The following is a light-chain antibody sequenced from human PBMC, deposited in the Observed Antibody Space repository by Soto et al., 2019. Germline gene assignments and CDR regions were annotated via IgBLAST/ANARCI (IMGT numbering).Light chain of an antibody. CDR1: SSDVGGYNY. Sequence: QSALTQPASVTGSPGQSITSSCTRTSSDVGGYNYVSWYQQHPGKAPKLMIYDVSNRPSGVSNRFSGSKSGNTASLTISGLQAEDETDYYCSSYTSSSTLVFGTGTKVT. CDR2: DVS. J-gene: IGLJ1*01. V-gene: IGLV2-14*01. CDR3: SSYTSSSTLV.